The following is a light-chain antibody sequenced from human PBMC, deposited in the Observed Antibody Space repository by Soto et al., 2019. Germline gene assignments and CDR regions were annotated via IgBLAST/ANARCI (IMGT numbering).Light chain of an antibody. CDR2: GAS. CDR3: QHYNNWPFT. Sequence: EIVMTQSPATLSVSPGERATLSCRASQSISSNLAWYQQKPGQAPSLLIYGASARATGIPARSSGSGSGTEFTLTISSLQSEDYAVYYCQHYNNWPFTFGQGTTWRSN. V-gene: IGKV3-15*01. J-gene: IGKJ2*01. CDR1: QSISSN.